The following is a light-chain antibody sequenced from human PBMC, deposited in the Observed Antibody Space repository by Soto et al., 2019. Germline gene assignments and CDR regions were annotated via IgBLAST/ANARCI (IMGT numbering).Light chain of an antibody. V-gene: IGKV1-39*01. CDR2: AAS. Sequence: DIQMTQSPSSLSASIGDRVTITCLASQIISSYLNWYQQKPGKVPKLLIYAASGLQSGVPSRFSGSGSGTDFTLTISSLQPEDFATYYCQQSYSTPINCGQGTRPEIK. J-gene: IGKJ5*01. CDR1: QIISSY. CDR3: QQSYSTPIN.